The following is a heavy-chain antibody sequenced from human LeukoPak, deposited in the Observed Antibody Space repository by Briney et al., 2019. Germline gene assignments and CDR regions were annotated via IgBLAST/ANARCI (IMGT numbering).Heavy chain of an antibody. CDR1: GFTFSSYW. J-gene: IGHJ4*02. CDR3: ARGPYPTYYDFWSGYYTVY. Sequence: GGSLRLSCAASGFTFSSYWMHWVRQAPGKGLEWVSSISSSSSYIYYADSVKGRFTISRDNAKNSLYLQMNSLRAEDTAVYYCARGPYPTYYDFWSGYYTVYWGQGTLVTVSS. D-gene: IGHD3-3*01. V-gene: IGHV3-21*01. CDR2: ISSSSSYI.